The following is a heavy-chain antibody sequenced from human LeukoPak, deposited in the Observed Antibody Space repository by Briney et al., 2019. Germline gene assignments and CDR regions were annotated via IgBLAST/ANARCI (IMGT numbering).Heavy chain of an antibody. V-gene: IGHV4-4*07. CDR2: IYTSGST. J-gene: IGHJ5*02. CDR1: GGSISSYY. Sequence: PSETLSLTCTVSGGSISSYYWSWIRQPAGKGLEWIGRIYTSGSTNYNPSLKSRVTMSVDTSKNQFSLKLSSVTAADTAVYCCARDIRAVAYNWFDPWGQGTLVTVSS. CDR3: ARDIRAVAYNWFDP. D-gene: IGHD6-19*01.